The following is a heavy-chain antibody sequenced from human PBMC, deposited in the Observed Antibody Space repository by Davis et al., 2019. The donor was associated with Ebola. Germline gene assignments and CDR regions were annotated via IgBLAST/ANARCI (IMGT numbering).Heavy chain of an antibody. Sequence: SVKVSCKASGGTFSSNAISWVRQAPGQGLEWMGGIIPIFGTANYAQRFQGRVTMTRDTSTSTVYMELSSLRSEDTAVYYCARGGSGSYVLQHWGQGTLVTVSS. CDR3: ARGGSGSYVLQH. CDR1: GGTFSSNA. D-gene: IGHD1-26*01. V-gene: IGHV1-69*05. J-gene: IGHJ1*01. CDR2: IIPIFGTA.